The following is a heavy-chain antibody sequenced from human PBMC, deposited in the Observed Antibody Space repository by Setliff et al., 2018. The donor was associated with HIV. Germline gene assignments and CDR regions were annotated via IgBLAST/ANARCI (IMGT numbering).Heavy chain of an antibody. D-gene: IGHD2-2*01. Sequence: GASVKVSCKASGYTFTDYYIHWVRQAPGQGLEWMGWINPNTGVTTYALKFQGRVTITRDTSISTAYMELSRLRSDDTAAYYCARGELGYCSITSCYAGWFDPWGLGTLVTVSS. CDR2: INPNTGVT. J-gene: IGHJ5*02. CDR3: ARGELGYCSITSCYAGWFDP. V-gene: IGHV1-2*02. CDR1: GYTFTDYY.